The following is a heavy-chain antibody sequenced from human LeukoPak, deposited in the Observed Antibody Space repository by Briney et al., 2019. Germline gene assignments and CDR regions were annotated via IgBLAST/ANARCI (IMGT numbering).Heavy chain of an antibody. J-gene: IGHJ6*02. V-gene: IGHV3-30*04. CDR3: ARGDGSGSYYYYGMDV. D-gene: IGHD3-10*01. CDR1: GFTFSSYA. Sequence: GTSLRLSCAASGFTFSSYAMHWVRQAPGKGLEWVAVISYDGSNKYHADFVKGRFTISRDNSKNMLYLQMNSLRAEDTAVYYCARGDGSGSYYYYGMDVWGQGTTVTVSS. CDR2: ISYDGSNK.